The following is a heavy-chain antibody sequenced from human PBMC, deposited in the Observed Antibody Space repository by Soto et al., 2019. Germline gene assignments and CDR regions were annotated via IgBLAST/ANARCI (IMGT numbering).Heavy chain of an antibody. Sequence: EVQLVESGGGLVQPGGSLRLSCAASGFTVSSNYMSWVRQAPGKGLEWVSVIYSGGSTYYADSVKGRFTISRDNSKNTLYLQMNSLRAEDTAVYYCARYGYYYDSSGPTGYFDYWGQGTLVTVSS. CDR3: ARYGYYYDSSGPTGYFDY. CDR1: GFTVSSNY. D-gene: IGHD3-22*01. CDR2: IYSGGST. J-gene: IGHJ4*02. V-gene: IGHV3-66*01.